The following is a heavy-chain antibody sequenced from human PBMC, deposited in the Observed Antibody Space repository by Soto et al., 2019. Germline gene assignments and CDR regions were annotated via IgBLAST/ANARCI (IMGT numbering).Heavy chain of an antibody. D-gene: IGHD4-4*01. CDR3: ARAPTITTTYDY. CDR2: IYNDGTT. Sequence: EVQLVESGGDLVQPGESLRLSCAASGLDVSSSYMSWVRQAPGKGLEWVSIIYNDGTTLYADSVKGRFTISRDNSRNTLFLQMNSLRADDTAVYYCARAPTITTTYDYWGQGTLVTVSS. CDR1: GLDVSSSY. J-gene: IGHJ4*02. V-gene: IGHV3-66*01.